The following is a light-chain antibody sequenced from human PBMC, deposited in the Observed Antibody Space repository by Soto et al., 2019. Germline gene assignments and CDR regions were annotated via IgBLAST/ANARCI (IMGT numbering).Light chain of an antibody. J-gene: IGLJ1*01. CDR1: SNDVGHSSF. CDR2: EVS. V-gene: IGLV2-8*01. Sequence: QSALTQPPSASGSPGQSVTISCTGNSNDVGHSSFISWYQQHPGKGPKLIIYEVSKRPSGVPDRFSGSKSGNTASMGVSGLQDEDEADYVCNAQADNGKHVFGTGTKLTVL. CDR3: NAQADNGKHV.